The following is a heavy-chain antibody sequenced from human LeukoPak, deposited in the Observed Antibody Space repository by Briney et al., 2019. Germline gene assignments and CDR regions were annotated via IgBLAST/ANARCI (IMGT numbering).Heavy chain of an antibody. D-gene: IGHD3-22*01. V-gene: IGHV3-21*01. J-gene: IGHJ4*02. CDR3: ARDLRADYYDSSGPAHY. CDR2: ISSSSSYI. Sequence: PGGSLRLSCAASGFTFSSYSMNWVRQAPGKGLEWVSSISSSSSYIYYADSVKGRFTISRDNAKNSLYLQMNGLRAEDTAVYYCARDLRADYYDSSGPAHYWGQGTLVTVSS. CDR1: GFTFSSYS.